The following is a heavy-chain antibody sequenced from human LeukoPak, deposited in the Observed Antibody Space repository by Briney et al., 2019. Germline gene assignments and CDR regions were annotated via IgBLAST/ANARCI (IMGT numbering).Heavy chain of an antibody. CDR2: INHSGST. Sequence: SETLSLTCAVYGGSFSGYYWSWIRQPPGKGLEWIGEINHSGSTNYNPSLKSRVTISVDTSKNQFSLKLSSVTAADTAVYYCARYQTASMSGFDYWGQGTLVTVSS. V-gene: IGHV4-34*01. CDR3: ARYQTASMSGFDY. J-gene: IGHJ4*02. CDR1: GGSFSGYY. D-gene: IGHD2-21*02.